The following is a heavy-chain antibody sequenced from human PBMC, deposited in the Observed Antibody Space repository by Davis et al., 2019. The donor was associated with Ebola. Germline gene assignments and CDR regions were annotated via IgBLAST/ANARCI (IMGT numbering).Heavy chain of an antibody. V-gene: IGHV1-69*13. CDR2: IIPIFGRA. J-gene: IGHJ6*04. CDR3: ARDFSRNYDFWSGSYYYYGMDV. CDR1: GGTFSRYT. D-gene: IGHD3-3*01. Sequence: AASVKVSCKASGGTFSRYTFTWVRQAPGQGLEWMGGIIPIFGRADYAQKFQGRVTITADESTSTAYMELSSLRSEDTAVYYCARDFSRNYDFWSGSYYYYGMDVWGKGTTVTVSS.